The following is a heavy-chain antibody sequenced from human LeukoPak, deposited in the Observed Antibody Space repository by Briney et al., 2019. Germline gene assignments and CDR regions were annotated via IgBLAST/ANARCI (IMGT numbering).Heavy chain of an antibody. CDR3: AKRGIVIRAVIIIGLHKEAYYFDY. Sequence: GGSLRLSCAVSGITLSNYGMSWVRQAPGKGLEWVAGISDRGSRTNYADSVKGRFIISRDTSKNTVYLQMNSLRVEDTAVYFCAKRGIVIRAVIIIGLHKEAYYFDYWGQGILVTVSS. J-gene: IGHJ4*02. V-gene: IGHV3-23*01. CDR2: ISDRGSRT. D-gene: IGHD3-10*01. CDR1: GITLSNYG.